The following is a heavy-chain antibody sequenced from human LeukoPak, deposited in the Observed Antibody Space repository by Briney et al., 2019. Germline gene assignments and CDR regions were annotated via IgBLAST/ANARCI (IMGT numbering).Heavy chain of an antibody. CDR2: IYHSGST. CDR3: ARDGYSGNDGL. Sequence: SETLSLTCTVSGGSISSSSYYWGWIRQPPGKGLEWIGYIYHSGSTKYNPSLKSRVTISVDTSKSQFSLKLSSVTAADTAVYYCARDGYSGNDGLWGQGTLVTVPS. J-gene: IGHJ4*02. V-gene: IGHV4-61*01. D-gene: IGHD5-12*01. CDR1: GGSISSSSYY.